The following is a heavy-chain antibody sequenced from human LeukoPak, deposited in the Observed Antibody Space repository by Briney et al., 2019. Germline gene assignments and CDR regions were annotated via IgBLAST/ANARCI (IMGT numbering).Heavy chain of an antibody. CDR2: ISSSSSYI. V-gene: IGHV3-21*01. CDR1: GFTFSSYS. D-gene: IGHD3-22*01. Sequence: GGTLSLSRAASGFTFSSYSMNWVRQAPGKGREGVSSISSSSSYIYYTDSVKGRFTIPRHNAQHSLYLAVNSLRSLDGAVYYCAKDRNPPPPLHYDDSRGYHSRGALGYWGQGTLVTVSS. J-gene: IGHJ4*02. CDR3: AKDRNPPPPLHYDDSRGYHSRGALGY.